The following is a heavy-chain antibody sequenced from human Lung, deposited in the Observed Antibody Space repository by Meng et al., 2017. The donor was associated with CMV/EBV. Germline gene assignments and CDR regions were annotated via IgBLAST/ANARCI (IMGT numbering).Heavy chain of an antibody. J-gene: IGHJ6*02. V-gene: IGHV3-9*01. CDR2: ISWNSGSI. CDR1: GFIFDDYA. Sequence: GGSLRLSCAASGFIFDDYAMHWVRQAPGKGLEWVSGISWNSGSIGYADSVKGRFTISRDNSKNTLYLQMNSLRAEDTAVYYCARDRPYCSSTSCYTTYYGMDVWGQGTTVTVSS. D-gene: IGHD2-2*02. CDR3: ARDRPYCSSTSCYTTYYGMDV.